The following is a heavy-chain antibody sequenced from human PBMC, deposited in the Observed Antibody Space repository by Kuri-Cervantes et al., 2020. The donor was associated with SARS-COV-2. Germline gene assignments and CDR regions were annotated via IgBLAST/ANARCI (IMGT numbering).Heavy chain of an antibody. Sequence: GESLKISCEASGFTFSESYMSWIRQAPGKGLEWVSYISSSGSTIYYADSVKGRFTISRDNAKNSLYLQMNSLRAEDTAVYYCARSSVPAEFDYWGQGTLVTVSS. V-gene: IGHV3-11*04. CDR3: ARSSVPAEFDY. CDR2: ISSSGSTI. J-gene: IGHJ4*02. D-gene: IGHD2-2*01. CDR1: GFTFSESY.